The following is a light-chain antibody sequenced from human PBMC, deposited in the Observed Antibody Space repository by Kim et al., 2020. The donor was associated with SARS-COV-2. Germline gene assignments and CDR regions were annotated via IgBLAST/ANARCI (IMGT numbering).Light chain of an antibody. CDR1: QGISNY. J-gene: IGKJ1*01. Sequence: AAVGDRVTITCRTSQGISNYLAWYQQKPGKVPKLLIYAASTLQSGVPSRFSGSGSGTDFTLTISSLQPEDVATYYCQKYNSAPRTFGQGTKVDIK. CDR2: AAS. CDR3: QKYNSAPRT. V-gene: IGKV1-27*01.